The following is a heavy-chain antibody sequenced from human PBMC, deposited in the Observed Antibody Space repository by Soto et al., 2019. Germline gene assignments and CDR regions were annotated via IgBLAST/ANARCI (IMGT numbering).Heavy chain of an antibody. J-gene: IGHJ4*02. CDR1: GYTFTSYY. D-gene: IGHD3-22*01. Sequence: GGSLRLSCKASGYTFTSYYMHWVRQAPGQGLEWMGIIKPSDGSTTYAQKFQGRVTMTRDTSTSTVYMELSSLRSDDTAVFYCARTPVNYDSSHYYFDLWGQGTLVTVSS. CDR2: IKPSDGST. V-gene: IGHV1-46*01. CDR3: ARTPVNYDSSHYYFDL.